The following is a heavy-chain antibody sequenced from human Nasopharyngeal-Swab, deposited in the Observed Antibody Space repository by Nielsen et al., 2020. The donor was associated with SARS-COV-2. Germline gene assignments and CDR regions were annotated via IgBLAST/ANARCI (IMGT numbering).Heavy chain of an antibody. D-gene: IGHD3-10*01. CDR2: ISYDGSNK. CDR3: AKDAAMVRATYYYYMDV. Sequence: WIRQPPGKGLEWVAVISYDGSNKYYADSVKGRFTISRDNSKNTLYLQMNSLRAEDTAVYYCAKDAAMVRATYYYYMDVWGKGTTVTVPS. V-gene: IGHV3-30*18. J-gene: IGHJ6*03.